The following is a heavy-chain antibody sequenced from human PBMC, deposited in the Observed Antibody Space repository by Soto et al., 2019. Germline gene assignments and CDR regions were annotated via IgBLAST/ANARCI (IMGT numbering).Heavy chain of an antibody. CDR1: GFTFINYA. D-gene: IGHD6-19*01. CDR2: VSATAGTT. V-gene: IGHV3-23*01. J-gene: IGHJ4*02. Sequence: GGSLRLSCAASGFTFINYAMSWVLQAPGKGLEWVSLVSATAGTTYYTDSVKGRFTISRDNSRNTLYLQMNSLRAEDTAVYYCARDCPTSSAWFGFDYWGQGTLLTVS. CDR3: ARDCPTSSAWFGFDY.